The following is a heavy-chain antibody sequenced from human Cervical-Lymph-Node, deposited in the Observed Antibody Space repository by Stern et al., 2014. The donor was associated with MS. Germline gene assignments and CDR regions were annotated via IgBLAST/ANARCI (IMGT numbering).Heavy chain of an antibody. CDR2: IKTKTDGWTT. CDR1: GFTLSNAW. D-gene: IGHD6-19*01. Sequence: EVQLVESGGGLVKPGGSLRLSCTASGFTLSNAWMSWVRQAPGKGLEWVGRIKTKTDGWTTDYAAPVKGRFTISRDDSKSTLYLQMNSLKTEDTAVYYCTSAYTSGWKSQFDYWGQGALVAVSS. CDR3: TSAYTSGWKSQFDY. V-gene: IGHV3-15*01. J-gene: IGHJ4*02.